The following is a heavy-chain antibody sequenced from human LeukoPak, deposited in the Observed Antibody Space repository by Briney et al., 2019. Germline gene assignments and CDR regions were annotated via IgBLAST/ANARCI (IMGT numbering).Heavy chain of an antibody. D-gene: IGHD2-21*02. Sequence: PGGSLRLSCAASGFTFSAYGMHWVRQAPGKGLEWVAVIWYDGSNKYYADSVRGRFTISRDSSKNTLYLQMNSLRAEDTAVYYCAKDGDSGTAYYYYMDVRGKGTTVTVSS. CDR3: AKDGDSGTAYYYYMDV. J-gene: IGHJ6*03. V-gene: IGHV3-33*06. CDR1: GFTFSAYG. CDR2: IWYDGSNK.